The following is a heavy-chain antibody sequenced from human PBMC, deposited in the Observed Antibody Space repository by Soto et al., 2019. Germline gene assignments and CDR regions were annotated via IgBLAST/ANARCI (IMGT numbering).Heavy chain of an antibody. CDR2: IIPMFGTA. J-gene: IGHJ4*02. D-gene: IGHD5-18*01. CDR3: ASGIQLWLRRINNGYSG. CDR1: GGTFSTYA. V-gene: IGHV1-69*12. Sequence: QVQLVQSGAEVKQTESSVKVSCKAPGGTFSTYAISWVRQAPGQGLEWMGGIIPMFGTANYAQRFQDRVTITADESTNKVYMELSSLRSEDTAVYFCASGIQLWLRRINNGYSGWGQGTLVTVSS.